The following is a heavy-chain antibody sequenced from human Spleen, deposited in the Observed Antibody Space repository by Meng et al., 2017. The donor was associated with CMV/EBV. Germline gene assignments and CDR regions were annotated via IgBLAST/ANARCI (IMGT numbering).Heavy chain of an antibody. V-gene: IGHV1-18*01. CDR2: ISAYNGNT. CDR3: ARDQQLIPAEYFQH. D-gene: IGHD6-13*01. CDR1: GYSFTSYG. J-gene: IGHJ1*01. Sequence: SGYSFTSYGLSWVRQAPGQGLEWMGWISAYNGNTIYAQKFQGRLTMTTDTSTSTAYLELRTLRSDDTAVYYCARDQQLIPAEYFQHWGPGTLVTVSS.